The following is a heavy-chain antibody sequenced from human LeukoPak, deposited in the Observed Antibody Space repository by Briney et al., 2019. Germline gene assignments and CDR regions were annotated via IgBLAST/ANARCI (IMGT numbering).Heavy chain of an antibody. CDR1: GGSISSGDYY. Sequence: SETLSLTCTVSGGSISSGDYYWSWIRQPPGKGLEWIGYIYYSGSTYYNPSLKSRVTISVDTSKNQFSLKLSSVTAADTAVYYCAREGVVVAATDYWGQGTLVTVSS. CDR3: AREGVVVAATDY. D-gene: IGHD2-15*01. CDR2: IYYSGST. V-gene: IGHV4-30-4*01. J-gene: IGHJ4*02.